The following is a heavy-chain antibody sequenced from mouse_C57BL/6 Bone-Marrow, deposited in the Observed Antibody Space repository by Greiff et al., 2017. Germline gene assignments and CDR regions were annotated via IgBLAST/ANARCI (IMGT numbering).Heavy chain of an antibody. V-gene: IGHV1-82*01. CDR2: IYPGDGDT. D-gene: IGHD2-3*01. CDR1: GYAFSSSW. Sequence: QVQLQQPGPELVKPGASVKISCKASGYAFSSSWMNWVKQRPGKGLEWIGRIYPGDGDTNYNGKFKGKATLTADKSSSTAYMQLSSLTSEDSAVYFCARGYYPYWYFDVWGTGTTVTVSS. CDR3: ARGYYPYWYFDV. J-gene: IGHJ1*03.